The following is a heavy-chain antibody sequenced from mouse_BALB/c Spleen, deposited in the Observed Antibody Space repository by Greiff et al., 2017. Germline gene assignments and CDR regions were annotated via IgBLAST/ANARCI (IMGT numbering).Heavy chain of an antibody. CDR3: MDGKRGYYWAMDY. D-gene: IGHD2-1*01. V-gene: IGHV1-15*01. CDR2: IDPETGGT. Sequence: QVQLKESGAELVRPGASVTLSCKASGYTFTDYEMHWVKQTPVHGLEWIGAIDPETGGTAYNQKFKGKATLTADKSSSTAYMELRSLTSEDSAVYYGMDGKRGYYWAMDYWGQGTSVTVSS. J-gene: IGHJ4*01. CDR1: GYTFTDYE.